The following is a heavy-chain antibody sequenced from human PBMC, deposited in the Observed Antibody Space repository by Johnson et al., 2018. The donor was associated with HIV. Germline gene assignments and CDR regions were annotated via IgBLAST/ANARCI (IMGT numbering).Heavy chain of an antibody. CDR3: ARGKYYYDSSLGVQDDAFDI. V-gene: IGHV3-30*14. CDR1: GFTFSSYA. J-gene: IGHJ3*02. D-gene: IGHD3-22*01. CDR2: ISYDGSNK. Sequence: VQVVESGGGVVQPGRSLRLSCAASGFTFSSYAMHWVRQAPGKGLEWVAVISYDGSNKYYADSVKGRFTISRDNSKNTLYLQMGSLRAEDMAVYYCARGKYYYDSSLGVQDDAFDIWG.